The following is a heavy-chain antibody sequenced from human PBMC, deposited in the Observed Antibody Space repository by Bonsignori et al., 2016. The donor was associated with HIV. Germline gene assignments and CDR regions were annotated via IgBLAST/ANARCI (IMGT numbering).Heavy chain of an antibody. J-gene: IGHJ3*02. CDR3: ARGTPDSSSWYGDAFDI. V-gene: IGHV1-46*01. Sequence: WVRQAPGQGLEWMGIINPSGGSTSYAQKFQGRVTMTRDTSTSTVYMELSSLRSEDTAVYYCARGTPDSSSWYGDAFDIWGQGTMVTVSS. D-gene: IGHD6-13*01. CDR2: INPSGGST.